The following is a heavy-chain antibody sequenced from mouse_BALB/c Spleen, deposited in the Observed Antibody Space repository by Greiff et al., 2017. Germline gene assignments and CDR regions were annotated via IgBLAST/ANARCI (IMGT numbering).Heavy chain of an antibody. CDR1: GFTFSSFG. V-gene: IGHV5-17*02. J-gene: IGHJ1*01. Sequence: EVQLQQSGGGLVQPGGSRKLSCAASGFTFSSFGMHWVRQAPEKGLEWVAYISSGSSTIYYADTVKGRFTISRDNPKNTLFLQMTSLRSEDTAMYYCARRTEYFDVWGAGTTVTVSS. CDR3: ARRTEYFDV. CDR2: ISSGSSTI.